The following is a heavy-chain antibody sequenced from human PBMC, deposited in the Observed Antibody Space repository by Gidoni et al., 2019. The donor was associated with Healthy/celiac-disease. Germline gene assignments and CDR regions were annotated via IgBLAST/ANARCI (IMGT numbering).Heavy chain of an antibody. CDR1: GFTFDDYA. CDR2: ISWNSGSI. J-gene: IGHJ3*02. V-gene: IGHV3-9*01. CDR3: AKDLISLGYGEDAFDI. D-gene: IGHD4-17*01. Sequence: EVQLVESGGGLVQPGRSLRLSCAASGFTFDDYAMHWVRQAPGKGLEWVSGISWNSGSIGYADSVKGRFTISRDNAKNSLYLQMNSLRAEDTALYYCAKDLISLGYGEDAFDIWGQGTMVTVSS.